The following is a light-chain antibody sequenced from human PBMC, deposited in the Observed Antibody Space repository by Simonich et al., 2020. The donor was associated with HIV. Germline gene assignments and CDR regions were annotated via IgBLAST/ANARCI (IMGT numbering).Light chain of an antibody. V-gene: IGLV6-57*01. CDR3: QSYDSSNQV. Sequence: NFMLTQPHSVSESPGTTVTISCTRSSGSIASNYMQLYQQRPGSSPTTVIYEDNHRPSGVPDRFSGSIDSSSNSASLTISGLKTEDEANYYCQSYDSSNQVFGGGTQLTVL. J-gene: IGLJ7*01. CDR1: SGSIASNY. CDR2: EDN.